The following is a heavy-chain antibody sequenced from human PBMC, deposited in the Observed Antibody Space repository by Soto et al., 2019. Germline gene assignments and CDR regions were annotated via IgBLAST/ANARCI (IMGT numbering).Heavy chain of an antibody. CDR1: GYTLTELS. CDR2: FDPEDGET. Sequence: ASVKVSCKVSGYTLTELSMHWVRQAPGKGLEWMGGFDPEDGETIYAQKFQGRVTMTEDTSTDTAYMELSSLRSEDTAVYYCATATIAVAEGYYYGMDVWGQGTTVTVSS. J-gene: IGHJ6*02. V-gene: IGHV1-24*01. D-gene: IGHD6-19*01. CDR3: ATATIAVAEGYYYGMDV.